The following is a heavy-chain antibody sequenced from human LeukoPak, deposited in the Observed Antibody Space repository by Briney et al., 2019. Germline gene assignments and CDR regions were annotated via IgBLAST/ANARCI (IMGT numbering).Heavy chain of an antibody. J-gene: IGHJ4*02. CDR2: IYYSGST. CDR3: AREVGYCSGGSCYSYFDY. Sequence: SETLSLTCSVSGGSMNSYYWSWIRQSPGKGLEWIGYIYYSGSTNYNASLTNRVTISVDTSKNQFSLKLSSVTAADTAVYYCAREVGYCSGGSCYSYFDYWGQGTLVTVSS. V-gene: IGHV4-59*01. CDR1: GGSMNSYY. D-gene: IGHD2-15*01.